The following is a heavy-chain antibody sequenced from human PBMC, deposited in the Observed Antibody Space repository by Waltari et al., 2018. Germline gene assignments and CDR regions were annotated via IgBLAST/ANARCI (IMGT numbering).Heavy chain of an antibody. V-gene: IGHV3-30*18. CDR3: AKDYATSGSYYYFDY. CDR1: GFTFSSYG. D-gene: IGHD1-26*01. CDR2: ISYDGSNK. J-gene: IGHJ4*02. Sequence: QVQLVESGGGVVQPGRSLRLSCATSGFTFSSYGMHWVRQAPGKGLEWVAVISYDGSNKYYADAGKGRFTISRDNSKNTLYLQMNSLRAEDTAVYYCAKDYATSGSYYYFDYWGQGTLVTVSS.